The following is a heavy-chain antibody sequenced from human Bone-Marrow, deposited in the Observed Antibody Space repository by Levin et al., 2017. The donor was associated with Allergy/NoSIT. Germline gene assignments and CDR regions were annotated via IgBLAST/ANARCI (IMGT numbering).Heavy chain of an antibody. CDR3: AKRYCSGGSCERGYYYYGLDV. D-gene: IGHD2-15*01. J-gene: IGHJ6*02. V-gene: IGHV3-23*01. Sequence: ETLSLTCAASGFTFSNHALNWVRQAPGKGLEWVSTISGSGGNTYYADSEKGRFTISRDNSKNTLYLQMNDLRAEDTALYYCAKRYCSGGSCERGYYYYGLDVWGQGTTVTVSS. CDR2: ISGSGGNT. CDR1: GFTFSNHA.